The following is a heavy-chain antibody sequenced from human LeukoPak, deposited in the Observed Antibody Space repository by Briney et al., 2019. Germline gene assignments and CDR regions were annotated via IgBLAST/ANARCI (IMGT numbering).Heavy chain of an antibody. J-gene: IGHJ4*02. D-gene: IGHD3-10*01. CDR2: IYYSGST. CDR3: ASSGLMRESFDY. Sequence: PSETLSLTCTVSGGSISSSNYYWGWIRQPPGKGLEWIGNIYYSGSTYYKPSLKTRVTISVDTSKNHFSLKLTSVTAADTAVYYCASSGLMRESFDYWGQGTLVTVSS. V-gene: IGHV4-39*02. CDR1: GGSISSSNYY.